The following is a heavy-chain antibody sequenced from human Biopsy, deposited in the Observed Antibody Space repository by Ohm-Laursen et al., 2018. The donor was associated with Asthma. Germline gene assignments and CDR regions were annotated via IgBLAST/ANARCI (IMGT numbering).Heavy chain of an antibody. CDR2: ISFDGSNK. V-gene: IGHV3-30*18. Sequence: SLRLSCSASGFTFSSYGMHWVRQAPGKGLDWVAVISFDGSNKNYTDSVKGRFTISRDNSRNTLHLQMNSLRAEDTAVYCCAKDVFPGWELRRGPDYWGQGTLVTVSA. J-gene: IGHJ4*02. D-gene: IGHD1-26*01. CDR3: AKDVFPGWELRRGPDY. CDR1: GFTFSSYG.